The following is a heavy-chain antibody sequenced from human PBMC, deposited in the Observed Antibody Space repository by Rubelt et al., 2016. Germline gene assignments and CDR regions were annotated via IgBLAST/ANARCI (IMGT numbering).Heavy chain of an antibody. CDR1: GYTFTGYF. V-gene: IGHV1-2*06. Sequence: QVQLVQSGAEVKKPGASVKVSCKASGYTFTGYFIHWVRRAPGQGLEWMGRVHPNSGGTNLAQNFQGRVTLTRDRSISTGYVGLSSLTPDDTAVYYCARENDALDIWGQGTMVTVSS. CDR2: VHPNSGGT. CDR3: ARENDALDI. J-gene: IGHJ3*02.